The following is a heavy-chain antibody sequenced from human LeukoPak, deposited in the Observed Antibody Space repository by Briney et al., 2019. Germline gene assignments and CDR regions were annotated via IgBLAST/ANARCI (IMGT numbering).Heavy chain of an antibody. D-gene: IGHD3-9*01. CDR1: GFTFSDYY. V-gene: IGHV3-11*01. J-gene: IGHJ4*02. CDR3: ARDRADWPAIGS. CDR2: IGSSGSAI. Sequence: PGGSLRLSCAASGFTFSDYYMNWIRQAPGKGLEWVSYIGSSGSAIYYADSVKGRFTISRDNAKNSLYLQMNSLRAEDTAIYYCARDRADWPAIGSWGQGTLVTVSS.